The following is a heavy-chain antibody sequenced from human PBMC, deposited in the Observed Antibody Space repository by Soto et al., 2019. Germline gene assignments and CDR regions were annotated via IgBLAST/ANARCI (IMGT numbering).Heavy chain of an antibody. D-gene: IGHD3-22*01. CDR1: GGSISSSSYY. J-gene: IGHJ4*02. CDR3: ASPSPYYYDSSGYFDS. CDR2: IYYSGST. V-gene: IGHV4-39*01. Sequence: QLQLQESGPGLVKPSETLSLTCTVSGGSISSSSYYWGWIRQPPGKGLEWIGRIYYSGSTYYNPSLKSRVAISVDTSKNQLSLKLSSVTDADTAVYYCASPSPYYYDSSGYFDSWGQGTLVTVSS.